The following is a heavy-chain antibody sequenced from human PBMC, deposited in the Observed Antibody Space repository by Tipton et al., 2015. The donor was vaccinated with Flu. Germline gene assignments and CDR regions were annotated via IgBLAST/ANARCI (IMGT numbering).Heavy chain of an antibody. Sequence: SLRLSCAASGFTFSSYSMKWVRQAPGKGLEWVSYISSSSSTIYYADSVKGRFTISRDNAKNSLYLQMNSLRAEDTAVYYCHRARVTSGVDYWGQGTLVTVSS. V-gene: IGHV3-48*01. CDR3: HRARVTSGVDY. D-gene: IGHD5-18*01. CDR2: ISSSSSTI. J-gene: IGHJ4*02. CDR1: GFTFSSYS.